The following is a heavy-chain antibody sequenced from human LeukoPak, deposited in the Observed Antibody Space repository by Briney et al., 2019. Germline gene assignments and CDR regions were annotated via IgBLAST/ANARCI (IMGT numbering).Heavy chain of an antibody. CDR2: IYYSGST. CDR3: ARIAVAGYFDY. J-gene: IGHJ4*02. Sequence: SETLSLTCTVSGGSISSYYWSWIRQPPGKGLEWIGYIYYSGSTNYNPSLKSRVTISVGTSKNQFSLKLSSVTAADTAVYYCARIAVAGYFDYWGQGTLVTVSS. V-gene: IGHV4-59*01. CDR1: GGSISSYY. D-gene: IGHD6-19*01.